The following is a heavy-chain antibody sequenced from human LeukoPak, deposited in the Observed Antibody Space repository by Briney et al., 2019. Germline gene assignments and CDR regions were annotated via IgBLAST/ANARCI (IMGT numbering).Heavy chain of an antibody. CDR2: INHSGGT. V-gene: IGHV4-34*01. CDR3: AGIAVAVLASPYFFDY. CDR1: GGSFSGYY. D-gene: IGHD6-19*01. J-gene: IGHJ4*02. Sequence: SETLSLTCAVYGGSFSGYYWSWIRQPPGKGLEWIGEINHSGGTNYHPSLKSRVTISVDTSKNQFSLKLSSVTAADTAVYYCAGIAVAVLASPYFFDYWGQGTLVTVSS.